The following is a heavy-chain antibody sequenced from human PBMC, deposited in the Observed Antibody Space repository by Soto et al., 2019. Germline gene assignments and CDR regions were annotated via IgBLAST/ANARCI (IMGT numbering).Heavy chain of an antibody. V-gene: IGHV5-51*01. D-gene: IGHD3-9*01. CDR1: GYSFTSYW. CDR2: IYPGDSDT. Sequence: ESLTISFKGSGYSFTSYWIGLVRQMPGKGLEWMGIIYPGDSDTRYSPSFQGQVTISADKSISTAYLQCSSLKASDTAMYSCARLAPTLVTNMDVWGQGTTVTVSS. CDR3: ARLAPTLVTNMDV. J-gene: IGHJ6*02.